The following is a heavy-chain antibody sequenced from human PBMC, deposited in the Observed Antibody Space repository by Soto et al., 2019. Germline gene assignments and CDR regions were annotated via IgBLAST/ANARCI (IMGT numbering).Heavy chain of an antibody. V-gene: IGHV4-59*01. CDR2: IYYSGST. D-gene: IGHD3-22*01. J-gene: IGHJ4*02. Sequence: PSESLSLTCTASGGSICIYYWGWFRKPTGKGLEWIGYIYYSGSTNYNPSLKSRVTISVDTSKNQFSLKLSSVTAADTAVYYCARDRDYDSSGYYFPFDYWGQGTLVTVSS. CDR1: GGSICIYY. CDR3: ARDRDYDSSGYYFPFDY.